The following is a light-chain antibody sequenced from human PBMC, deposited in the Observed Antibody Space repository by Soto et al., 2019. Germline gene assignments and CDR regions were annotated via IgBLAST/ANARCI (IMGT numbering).Light chain of an antibody. CDR1: SSDVGGYNY. V-gene: IGLV2-8*01. J-gene: IGLJ2*01. CDR3: SSYAGNNNVV. Sequence: QSALTQPPSASGSPGQSVTISCTGTSSDVGGYNYVSWYQQQPGKAPKLIIYEVSKRPSGVPDRFSGSKSGNTASLTVSGLQAEDEADYYCSSYAGNNNVVFGGGTQLTVL. CDR2: EVS.